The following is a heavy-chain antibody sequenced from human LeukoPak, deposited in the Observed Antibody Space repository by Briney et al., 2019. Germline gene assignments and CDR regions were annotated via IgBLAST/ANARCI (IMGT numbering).Heavy chain of an antibody. CDR3: ARDSAAGTPDDAFDI. CDR1: GYTFTSYA. Sequence: GASVKVSCKASGYTFTSYAMHWVRQAPGQRLEWMGWINAGNGNTKYSQKFQGRVTITRDTSASTAYMELSSLRSEDTAVYYCARDSAAGTPDDAFDIWAKGQWSPSPQ. V-gene: IGHV1-3*01. CDR2: INAGNGNT. J-gene: IGHJ3*02. D-gene: IGHD6-13*01.